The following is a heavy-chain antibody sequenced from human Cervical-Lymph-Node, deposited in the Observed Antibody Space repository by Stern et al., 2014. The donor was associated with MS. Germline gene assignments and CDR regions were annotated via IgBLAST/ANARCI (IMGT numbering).Heavy chain of an antibody. CDR2: IHYSGTT. J-gene: IGHJ4*02. CDR3: SRDADGYSLVFGY. Sequence: QLQLQESGPGLVKPSQTLSLTCAVTGGSISSAEYYWSWIRQSPGKGLEWIGYIHYSGTTYYNPSLKSRVTISVDTSKNQFSLNLRSVTAADTAVYYCSRDADGYSLVFGYWGRGTLVNVSS. D-gene: IGHD5-24*01. CDR1: GGSISSAEYY. V-gene: IGHV4-30-4*01.